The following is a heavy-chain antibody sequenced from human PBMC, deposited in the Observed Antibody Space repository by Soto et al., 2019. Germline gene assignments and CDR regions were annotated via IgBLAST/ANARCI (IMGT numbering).Heavy chain of an antibody. Sequence: PGGSLRLSCAASGLTFRSYWMHWVRQAPGKGLVWVSRINSAGSSTSYADSVKGRFTISRDNAKNTLYLQMNSLRAEDTAVYYCALSHTVTTDYWGQGTLVTVSS. D-gene: IGHD4-17*01. CDR2: INSAGSST. V-gene: IGHV3-74*01. CDR1: GLTFRSYW. J-gene: IGHJ4*02. CDR3: ALSHTVTTDY.